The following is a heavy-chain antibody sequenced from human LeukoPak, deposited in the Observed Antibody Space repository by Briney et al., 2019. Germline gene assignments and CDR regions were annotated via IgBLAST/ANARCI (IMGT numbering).Heavy chain of an antibody. Sequence: SETLSLTCTVSGGSISSGSYYWGRIRQPPGKGLEWIGSIYYSGSTYNNPSIKSRVLKSRVTISVDTSKNQFSLELNSVTAADTAVYYCARDPSVAAAGNNWFDPWGQGTLVTVSS. J-gene: IGHJ5*02. CDR2: IYYSGST. CDR1: GGSISSGSYY. D-gene: IGHD6-13*01. CDR3: ARDPSVAAAGNNWFDP. V-gene: IGHV4-39*07.